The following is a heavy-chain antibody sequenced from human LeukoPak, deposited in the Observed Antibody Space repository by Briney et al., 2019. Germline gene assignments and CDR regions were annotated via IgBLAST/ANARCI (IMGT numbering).Heavy chain of an antibody. CDR2: ISYDGSNK. CDR1: GFTFSSYG. Sequence: GKSLRLSCAASGFTFSSYGMHWVRQAPGKGLEWVAVISYDGSNKFYTDSVKGRFTISRDNSKNMMYLQMNSLRAEDTAVYYCAKEWSRTSFFENWGQGTLVTVSS. D-gene: IGHD2-2*01. CDR3: AKEWSRTSFFEN. V-gene: IGHV3-30*18. J-gene: IGHJ4*02.